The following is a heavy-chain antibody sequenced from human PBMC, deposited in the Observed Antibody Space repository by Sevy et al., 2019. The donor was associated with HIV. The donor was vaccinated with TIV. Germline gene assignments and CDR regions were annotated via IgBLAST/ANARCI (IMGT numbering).Heavy chain of an antibody. Sequence: GGSLRLSCAASGFTFSSYAMHWVRQAPGKGLEWVAVISYDGSNKYYADSVKGRFTISRDNSKNTLYLQMNSLRAEDTAVYYCARDRQIVVVISAYGMDVWGQGTTVTVSS. V-gene: IGHV3-30-3*01. CDR3: ARDRQIVVVISAYGMDV. CDR1: GFTFSSYA. CDR2: ISYDGSNK. D-gene: IGHD3-22*01. J-gene: IGHJ6*02.